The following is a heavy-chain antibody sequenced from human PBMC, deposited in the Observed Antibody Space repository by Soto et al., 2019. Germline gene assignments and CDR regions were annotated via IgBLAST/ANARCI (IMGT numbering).Heavy chain of an antibody. D-gene: IGHD3-22*01. CDR3: ARAGYSSGYSDY. Sequence: QVQLQQWGAGLLKPSETLSLTCAVYGGSFSGYYWIWIRQPPGKGLEWIGEISHSGSANYNPSLKSRVTISVDTSKNQFSLRLSSVTAADTAVYYCARAGYSSGYSDYWSQGTLVTVSS. CDR2: ISHSGSA. CDR1: GGSFSGYY. J-gene: IGHJ4*02. V-gene: IGHV4-34*01.